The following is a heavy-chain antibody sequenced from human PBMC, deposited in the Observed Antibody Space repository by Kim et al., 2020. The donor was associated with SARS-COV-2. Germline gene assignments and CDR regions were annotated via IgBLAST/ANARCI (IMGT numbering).Heavy chain of an antibody. V-gene: IGHV4-34*01. CDR2: INHSGST. D-gene: IGHD6-13*01. Sequence: SETLSLTCAVYGGSFSGYYWSWIRQPPGKGLEWIGEINHSGSTNYNPSLKSRVTISVDTSKNQFSLKLSSVTAADTAVYYCAQGGAAADKASRGSLRFDPWGQGTLVTVSS. J-gene: IGHJ5*02. CDR3: AQGGAAADKASRGSLRFDP. CDR1: GGSFSGYY.